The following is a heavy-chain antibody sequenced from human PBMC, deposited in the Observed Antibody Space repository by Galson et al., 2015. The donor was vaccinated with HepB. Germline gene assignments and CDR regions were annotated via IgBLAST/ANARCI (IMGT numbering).Heavy chain of an antibody. D-gene: IGHD6-13*01. J-gene: IGHJ6*02. Sequence: SLRLSCAASGFTFSGSGIHWVRLASGKGLEWVGRIRNRANNYATAYAAPVRGRFTVSRDDSKNTAYLQMNSLKTEDTAVYYCTRPGYGSSWFLDYSRGMDIWGQGTTVIVS. CDR2: IRNRANNYAT. CDR3: TRPGYGSSWFLDYSRGMDI. V-gene: IGHV3-73*01. CDR1: GFTFSGSG.